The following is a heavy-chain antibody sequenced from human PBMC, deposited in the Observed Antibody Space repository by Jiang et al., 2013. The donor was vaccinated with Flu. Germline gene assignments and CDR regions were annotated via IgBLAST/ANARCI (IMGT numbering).Heavy chain of an antibody. V-gene: IGHV5-10-1*01. CDR2: IDPSDSYT. D-gene: IGHD3-10*02. CDR1: GVNFTSDW. Sequence: GAEVKKPGESLTISCKISGVNFTSDWINWVRQMPGKGLEWMGKIDPSDSYTTYSPSFQGHVTISAAKSSNTVYLQRSSLKASDTAMYYCARRPLFVAFDIWGQGTMVTVSS. CDR3: ARRPLFVAFDI. J-gene: IGHJ3*02.